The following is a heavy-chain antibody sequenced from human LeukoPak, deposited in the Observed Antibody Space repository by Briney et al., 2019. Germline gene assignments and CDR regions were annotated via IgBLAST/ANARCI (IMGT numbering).Heavy chain of an antibody. CDR3: GKTTVGYSSGRYPGWPVDY. J-gene: IGHJ4*02. Sequence: GGSLRLSCAASGFILNNYAMYWVRQARGKGWEWVAGIFCRGGSAPYAEAVKGRLTIFRDNSKNTVYLQMNSLRAEDTAVYYCGKTTVGYSSGRYPGWPVDYWGQGTLVTVSS. CDR1: GFILNNYA. D-gene: IGHD6-19*01. V-gene: IGHV3-23*01. CDR2: IFCRGGSA.